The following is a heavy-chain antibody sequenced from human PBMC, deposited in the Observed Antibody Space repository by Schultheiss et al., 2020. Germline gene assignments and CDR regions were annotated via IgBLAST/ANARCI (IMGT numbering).Heavy chain of an antibody. Sequence: GESLKISCAASGFTFSSYAMHWVRQAPGKGLEYVSAISSNGGSTYYADSVKGRFTISRDNSKNTLYLQMNSLRAEDTALYYCARARGPNYWGQGTLVTVSS. V-gene: IGHV3-64*04. J-gene: IGHJ4*02. CDR3: ARARGPNY. CDR1: GFTFSSYA. CDR2: ISSNGGST.